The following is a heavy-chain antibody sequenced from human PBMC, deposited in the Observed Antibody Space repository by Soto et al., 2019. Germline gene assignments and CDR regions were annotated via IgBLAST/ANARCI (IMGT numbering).Heavy chain of an antibody. CDR1: GGSISSGGYY. CDR3: ARIVAVVSYYFDY. V-gene: IGHV4-31*03. Sequence: QVQLHESGPGLVKPSQTLSLTCTVSGGSISSGGYYWSWIRQHPGKGLEWIGYIYYSGSTYYNPSLKSRVTISVNTSKNQFSLKLSSVTAADTAVYYCARIVAVVSYYFDYWGQGTLVTVSS. CDR2: IYYSGST. J-gene: IGHJ4*02. D-gene: IGHD1-26*01.